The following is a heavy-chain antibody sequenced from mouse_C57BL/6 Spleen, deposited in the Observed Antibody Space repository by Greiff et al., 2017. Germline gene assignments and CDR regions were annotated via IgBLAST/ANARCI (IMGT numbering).Heavy chain of an antibody. D-gene: IGHD2-5*01. V-gene: IGHV1-63*01. CDR1: GYTFTNYW. CDR2: IYPGGGYT. J-gene: IGHJ4*01. Sequence: QVQLKQSGAELVRPGTSVKMSCKASGYTFTNYWIGWAKQRPGHGLEWIGDIYPGGGYTNYNEKFKSKATLTVDKSSSTAYMQLSSLTSEDSAVYYCARRYSNYLYYYAMDYWGQGTSVTVSS. CDR3: ARRYSNYLYYYAMDY.